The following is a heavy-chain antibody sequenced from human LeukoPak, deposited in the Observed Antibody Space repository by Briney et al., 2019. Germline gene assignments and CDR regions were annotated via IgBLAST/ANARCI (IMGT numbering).Heavy chain of an antibody. V-gene: IGHV4-34*01. CDR2: YNHSGST. CDR1: DGPFRLYY. Sequence: SDPQSLTCAFKDGPFRLYYWSCIHPPPRMSLLWTGEYNHSGSTNYNPSLKSRVTISVDTSKNQFSLKLSSVTAADTAVYYCARGVRQLWLLGYYYYYMDVWGKGTTVTVSS. CDR3: ARGVRQLWLLGYYYYYMDV. D-gene: IGHD5-18*01. J-gene: IGHJ6*03.